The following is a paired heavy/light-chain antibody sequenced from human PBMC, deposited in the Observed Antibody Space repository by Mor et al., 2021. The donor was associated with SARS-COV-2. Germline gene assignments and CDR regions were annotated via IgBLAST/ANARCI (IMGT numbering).Heavy chain of an antibody. D-gene: IGHD2-21*02. CDR2: INPSGGST. V-gene: IGHV1-46*01. CDR3: ARGAALRVPVYVTAFDI. Sequence: QVQLVQSGAEVKKPGASVKVSCKASGFTFTTYYIHWVRQAPGQGLEWMGIINPSGGSTTYAQKFQGRVAMTRDTSTSTVYMELSSLRSEDTAVYYCARGAALRVPVYVTAFDIWGQGTMVTVSS. CDR1: GFTFTTYY. J-gene: IGHJ3*02.
Light chain of an antibody. CDR3: MQSIQLPFT. V-gene: IGKV2D-29*01. CDR1: QSLLHSDGKTY. Sequence: DIVMTQTPLSLSVTPGQPASISCKSSQSLLHSDGKTYLYWYLQKPGQPPQLLIYEVSNRFSGVPDRFSGSGSGTDFTLKISRVEAEDVGVYYCMQSIQLPFTFGPGTKVDIK. J-gene: IGKJ3*01. CDR2: EVS.